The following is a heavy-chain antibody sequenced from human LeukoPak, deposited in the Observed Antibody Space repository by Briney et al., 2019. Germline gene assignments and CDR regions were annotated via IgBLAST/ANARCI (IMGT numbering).Heavy chain of an antibody. V-gene: IGHV2-70*01. Sequence: RESGPALVKPTQTLTLTCTFSGFSLSTSGMCVSWIRQPPGKALEWLALIDWDDDKYYSTSLKTRLTISKDTSKNQVVLTMTNMDPVGTATYYCARIKYYDSSGYYYFDYWGQGTLVTVSS. CDR1: GFSLSTSGMC. J-gene: IGHJ4*02. CDR2: IDWDDDK. CDR3: ARIKYYDSSGYYYFDY. D-gene: IGHD3-22*01.